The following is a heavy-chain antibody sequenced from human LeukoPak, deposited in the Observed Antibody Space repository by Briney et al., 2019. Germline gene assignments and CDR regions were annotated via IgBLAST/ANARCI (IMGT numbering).Heavy chain of an antibody. D-gene: IGHD1-26*01. CDR3: ARDRLGATGHWRIDV. V-gene: IGHV4-4*07. CDR2: NYNSGTT. Sequence: SETLSLTCTVSGGFFSSYYWTWLQQPAGKVQEWIGRNYNSGTTNYSPSLESRVTKSLDTSTNRYSLSLSSVTAADTAVYNCARDRLGATGHWRIDVWGRGTLVTVSS. J-gene: IGHJ2*01. CDR1: GGFFSSYY.